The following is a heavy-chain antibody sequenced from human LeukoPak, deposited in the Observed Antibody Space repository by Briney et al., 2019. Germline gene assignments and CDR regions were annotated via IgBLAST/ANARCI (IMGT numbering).Heavy chain of an antibody. CDR1: GYTFTSYY. J-gene: IGHJ3*02. CDR3: ARPSTPVPSVYDFWSGYSDDAFDI. V-gene: IGHV1-18*04. Sequence: ASVKVSCKASGYTFTSYYMHWVRQAPGQGLEWMGWISAYNGNTNDAQKLQGRVTMTTDTSTSTAYMELRSLRSDDTAVYYCARPSTPVPSVYDFWSGYSDDAFDIWGQGTMVTVSS. D-gene: IGHD3-3*01. CDR2: ISAYNGNT.